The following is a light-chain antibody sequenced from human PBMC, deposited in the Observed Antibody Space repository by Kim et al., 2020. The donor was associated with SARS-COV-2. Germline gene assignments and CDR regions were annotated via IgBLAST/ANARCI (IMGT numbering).Light chain of an antibody. CDR1: WSGLGGYDY. Sequence: GQSFTSPCTGTWSGLGGYDYVSWYQHHPAKAHTLVIYDVSKPPSGVSNRLSGSQSGNTASLTISGLQAEDEADYYCPSYTITNTVVFGGGTQLAVL. J-gene: IGLJ2*01. CDR2: DVS. CDR3: PSYTITNTVV. V-gene: IGLV2-14*03.